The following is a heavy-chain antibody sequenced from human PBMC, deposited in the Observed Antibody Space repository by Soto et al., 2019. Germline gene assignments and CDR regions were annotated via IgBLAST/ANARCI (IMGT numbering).Heavy chain of an antibody. CDR2: TYHGDSHT. Sequence: LKISGKGSGERFTSYWVGWGGQMPGEALEWMGLTYHGDSHTRYSPSFQGQVTISADKSISTAYLQWSSLKASDTAMYYCARLSYCGGDSSREDFVTWGQGTMVTVPS. CDR3: ARLSYCGGDSSREDFVT. J-gene: IGHJ3*02. CDR1: GERFTSYW. D-gene: IGHD2-21*02. V-gene: IGHV5-51*01.